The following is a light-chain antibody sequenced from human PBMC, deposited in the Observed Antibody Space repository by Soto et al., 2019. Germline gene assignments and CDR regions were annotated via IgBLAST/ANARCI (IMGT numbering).Light chain of an antibody. V-gene: IGKV1-33*01. CDR1: QDISKN. J-gene: IGKJ5*01. CDR3: XXYDXLLPIT. CDR2: DAS. Sequence: IQMTQSPSSLSASVGDRVTITCQASQDISKNLNWYQQKPGKAPKLLIYDASSLQTGVPSRFSGSGSATHFTFTISSLQPEDVXTXXXXXYDXLLPITFGQGTRLEIK.